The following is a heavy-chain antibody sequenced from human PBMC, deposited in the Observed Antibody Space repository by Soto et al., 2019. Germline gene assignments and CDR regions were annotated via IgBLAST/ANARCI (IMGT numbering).Heavy chain of an antibody. V-gene: IGHV3-23*01. CDR1: GFTFSSYA. D-gene: IGHD2-15*01. J-gene: IGHJ5*02. Sequence: GGSLRLSCAASGFTFSSYAMSWVRQAPGKGLEWVSAISGSGGSTYYADSVKGRFTISRDNSKNTPYLQMNSLRAEDTAVYYCAKDPIYCSGGSCYQGWFDPWGQGTLVTVSS. CDR3: AKDPIYCSGGSCYQGWFDP. CDR2: ISGSGGST.